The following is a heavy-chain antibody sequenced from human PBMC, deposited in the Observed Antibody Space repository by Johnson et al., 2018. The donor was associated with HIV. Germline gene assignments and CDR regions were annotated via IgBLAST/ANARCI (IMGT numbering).Heavy chain of an antibody. CDR2: ISYDGSNK. J-gene: IGHJ3*02. CDR3: AREGGSYPGGTVDDAFVI. D-gene: IGHD3-16*02. Sequence: QVQLVESGGGVVQPGRSLRLSCAASGFTFSSFGMHWVRQAPGKGLEWVAVISYDGSNKYYADSVKGRFTISRDNAKNIMYLQMNSLRVEDTAVYYCAREGGSYPGGTVDDAFVIWGRGTMVTVSS. V-gene: IGHV3-30*19. CDR1: GFTFSSFG.